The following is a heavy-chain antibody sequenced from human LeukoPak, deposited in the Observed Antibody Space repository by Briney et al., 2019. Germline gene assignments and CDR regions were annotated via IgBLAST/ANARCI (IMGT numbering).Heavy chain of an antibody. CDR1: GGSFSGYY. J-gene: IGHJ4*02. CDR2: INHSGST. CDR3: ASGPNYGDSEY. Sequence: SETLSLTCAVYGGSFSGYYWSWIRQPPGKGLEWIGEINHSGSTNYNPSLKSRVTISVDTSKNQFSLKLGSVTAADTAVYYCASGPNYGDSEYWGQGTLVTVSS. D-gene: IGHD4-17*01. V-gene: IGHV4-34*01.